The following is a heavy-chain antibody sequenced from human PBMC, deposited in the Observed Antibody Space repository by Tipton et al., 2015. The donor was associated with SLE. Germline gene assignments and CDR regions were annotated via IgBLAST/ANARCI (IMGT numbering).Heavy chain of an antibody. CDR3: ARLNDATAIASFDY. CDR1: GGSISSSSYY. D-gene: IGHD1-1*01. J-gene: IGHJ4*02. CDR2: IYIGGNT. Sequence: TLSLTCTVSGGSISSSSYYWSWIRQPAGKGLEWIGRIYIGGNTNYNPSLKSRVTLSVDTSKNQFSLTLSSVTAADTAVYYCARLNDATAIASFDYWGQGNLVTVSS. V-gene: IGHV4-61*02.